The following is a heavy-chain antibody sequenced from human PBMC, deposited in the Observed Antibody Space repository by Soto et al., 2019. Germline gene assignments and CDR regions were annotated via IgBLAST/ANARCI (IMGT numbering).Heavy chain of an antibody. CDR3: ARTRGYCSGGSCYRNWFDP. V-gene: IGHV1-18*04. Sequence: ASVKVSCKASGYTFTGYYMHWVRQAPGQGLEWMGWISAYNGNTNYAQKLQGRVTMTTDTSTSTAYMELRSLRSDDTAVYYCARTRGYCSGGSCYRNWFDPWGQGTLVTVSS. D-gene: IGHD2-15*01. CDR2: ISAYNGNT. J-gene: IGHJ5*02. CDR1: GYTFTGYY.